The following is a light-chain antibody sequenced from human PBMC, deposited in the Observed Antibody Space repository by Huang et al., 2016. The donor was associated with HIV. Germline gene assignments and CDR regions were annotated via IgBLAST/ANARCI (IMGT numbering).Light chain of an antibody. Sequence: EIVLTQSPGTLSLSPGERATLSCRASQSISSSSLAWYLQKHGQAPTLLIHGASPRATDIPDRFSGSGSGTDFTLTISRLEPEDFAVYYCHQYGSPPFTFGPGTKVDIK. J-gene: IGKJ3*01. V-gene: IGKV3-20*01. CDR2: GAS. CDR3: HQYGSPPFT. CDR1: QSISSSS.